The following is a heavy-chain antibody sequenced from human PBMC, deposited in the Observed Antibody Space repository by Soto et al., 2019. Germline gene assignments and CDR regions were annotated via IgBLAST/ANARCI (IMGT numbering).Heavy chain of an antibody. D-gene: IGHD1-26*01. V-gene: IGHV1-46*01. CDR2: INPHGGST. J-gene: IGHJ5*02. CDR3: ARSSGGNFGIIIEGTTCFAP. Sequence: MRLAQQGKRQGVELMGVINPHGGSTAYAQKFKGRVTLTRDTSASTVYMEVSSLTSEDTAMYYCARSSGGNFGIIIEGTTCFAPWGQGTLVPGSS.